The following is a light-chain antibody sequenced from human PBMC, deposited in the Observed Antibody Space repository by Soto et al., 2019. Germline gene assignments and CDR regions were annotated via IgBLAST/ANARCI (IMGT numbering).Light chain of an antibody. CDR3: QQFNNYVIT. CDR1: QGISSA. J-gene: IGKJ5*01. Sequence: AIPLTQSPSSLSASVGDRVTITCRASQGISSALAWYQQKPGKAPKLLIYDASSLESGVPSRFSGSGSGTDFTLTISSLQPEDFATYYCQQFNNYVITFGQGTRLEIK. V-gene: IGKV1D-13*01. CDR2: DAS.